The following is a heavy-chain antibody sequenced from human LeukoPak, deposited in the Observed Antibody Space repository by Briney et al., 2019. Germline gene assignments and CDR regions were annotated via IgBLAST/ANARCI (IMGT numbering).Heavy chain of an antibody. D-gene: IGHD2-15*01. V-gene: IGHV4-59*08. CDR3: ARQEGKVAASNWFEP. J-gene: IGHJ5*02. Sequence: SEPLSLACTVSGGSMSRYYWNWMRQTPGKGLEWIGFLYYSGSDSGRTTYNPSLESRVTISIDTSKNEFSLRLNSVTAADTAVYYCARQEGKVAASNWFEPWGQGTLVSVSS. CDR1: GGSMSRYY. CDR2: LYYSGSDSGRT.